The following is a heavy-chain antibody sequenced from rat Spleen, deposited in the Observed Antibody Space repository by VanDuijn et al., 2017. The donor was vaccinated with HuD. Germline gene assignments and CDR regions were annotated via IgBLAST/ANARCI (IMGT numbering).Heavy chain of an antibody. Sequence: QVQLKESGPGLVQPSQTLSLTCTVSGFSLTSYNVHWFRQPTGKSLEWMGIIWTGGSTDYNSPLKSRLSISRDTSKNQVFLKMNSLQTDDTGTYYCTSLYNNYFDYWGQGVMVTVSS. CDR2: IWTGGST. CDR3: TSLYNNYFDY. CDR1: GFSLTSYN. J-gene: IGHJ2*01. D-gene: IGHD1-10*01. V-gene: IGHV2-30*01.